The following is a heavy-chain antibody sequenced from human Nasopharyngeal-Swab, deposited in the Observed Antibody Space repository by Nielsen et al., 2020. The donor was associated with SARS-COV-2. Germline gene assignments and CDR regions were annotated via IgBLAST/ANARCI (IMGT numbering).Heavy chain of an antibody. Sequence: GESLQISCAASGFTFSSYWMHWVRQAPGKGLVWVSRINSDGSSTSYADSVKGRFTISRDNAKNTLYLQMNSLRAEDTAVYYCASGMYSRSYLSYLESDYWGQGTLVTVSS. V-gene: IGHV3-74*01. CDR1: GFTFSSYW. CDR2: INSDGSST. J-gene: IGHJ4*02. D-gene: IGHD1-26*01. CDR3: ASGMYSRSYLSYLESDY.